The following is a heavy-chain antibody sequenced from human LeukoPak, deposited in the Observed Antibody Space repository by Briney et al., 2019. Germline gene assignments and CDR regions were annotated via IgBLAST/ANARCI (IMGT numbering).Heavy chain of an antibody. Sequence: PGGSLRLSCTASGFTFSDYYMSWLRQAPGKGLEWVSYISSSGSTIYYAPPVKGRFTISRDNAKNSLYLQMNSLRAEDTAVYYCARDRRIAAAGTARYYYYYYMDVWGKGTTVTVSS. D-gene: IGHD6-13*01. J-gene: IGHJ6*03. V-gene: IGHV3-11*04. CDR3: ARDRRIAAAGTARYYYYYYMDV. CDR1: GFTFSDYY. CDR2: ISSSGSTI.